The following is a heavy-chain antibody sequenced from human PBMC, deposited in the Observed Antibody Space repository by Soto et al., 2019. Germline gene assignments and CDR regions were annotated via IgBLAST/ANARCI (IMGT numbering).Heavy chain of an antibody. CDR1: GFTFSSCA. D-gene: IGHD3-22*01. CDR3: AKDSYYDSSGYLGLDY. CDR2: ISGSGGST. V-gene: IGHV3-23*01. Sequence: GGSLRLSCAASGFTFSSCAMSWVRQAPGKGLEWVSAISGSGGSTYFADSVKGRFTISRDNSKNTQYLQMNSLRAEDTAVYYCAKDSYYDSSGYLGLDYWGQGTLVTVSS. J-gene: IGHJ4*02.